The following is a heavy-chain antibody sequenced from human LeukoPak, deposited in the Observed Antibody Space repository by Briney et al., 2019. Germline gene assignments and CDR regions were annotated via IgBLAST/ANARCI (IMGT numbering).Heavy chain of an antibody. CDR3: ARASGLLWFGELVGSPYYYYMDV. CDR1: GGSISSGSYY. J-gene: IGHJ6*03. V-gene: IGHV4-61*02. Sequence: SQTLSLTCTVSGGSISSGSYYWSWIRQPAGKGLEWIGRIYTSGSTNYNPSLKSRVTISVDTSKNQFSLKLSSVTAADTAVYYCARASGLLWFGELVGSPYYYYMDVWGKGTTVTVSS. D-gene: IGHD3-10*01. CDR2: IYTSGST.